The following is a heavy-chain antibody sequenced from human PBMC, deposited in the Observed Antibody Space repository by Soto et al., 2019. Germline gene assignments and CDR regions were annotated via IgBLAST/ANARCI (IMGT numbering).Heavy chain of an antibody. CDR2: ISAYNGYT. D-gene: IGHD3-16*01. V-gene: IGHV1-18*01. J-gene: IGHJ5*02. CDR1: GYSFTTYG. CDR3: ARDRGIAFGGEKGLNWFDP. Sequence: QVQLVQSGAEVKKPGASVKVSCKVSGYSFTTYGISWVRQAPGQGPEWMGWISAYNGYTNYAHKFQGRVTMTTDTSTNTAYMELRSLRSDDTATYYCARDRGIAFGGEKGLNWFDPWGQGTLVTVSA.